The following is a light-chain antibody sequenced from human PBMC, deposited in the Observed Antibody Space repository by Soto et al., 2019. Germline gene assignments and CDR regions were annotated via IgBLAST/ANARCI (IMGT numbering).Light chain of an antibody. CDR1: SSNIGSNA. J-gene: IGLJ2*01. Sequence: LTQPPSASAAPGQRVTISCSGSSSNIGSNAVNWYRQFPGAAPKLLLFINDRRPSGVPDRVSGSKSGTSASLAISGLQSGDEADYYCAVWDDSLNGPVFGGGTKLTVL. CDR2: IND. V-gene: IGLV1-44*01. CDR3: AVWDDSLNGPV.